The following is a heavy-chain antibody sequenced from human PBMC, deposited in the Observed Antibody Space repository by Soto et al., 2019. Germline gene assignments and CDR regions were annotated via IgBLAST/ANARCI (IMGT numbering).Heavy chain of an antibody. D-gene: IGHD3-10*01. CDR3: PRGNKGPGHYGPGSQGWYGP. Sequence: QVQLVQSGAEVKKPGSSVKVSCKVSGGTFSSHAINWLRQAPGQGFEWMGVIIPITETPNNAEKFQGRVTITADKSTTTVYMEVSSLTFDDTAVYFCPRGNKGPGHYGPGSQGWYGPWGQGTLVTVSS. J-gene: IGHJ5*02. V-gene: IGHV1-69*06. CDR1: GGTFSSHA. CDR2: IIPITETP.